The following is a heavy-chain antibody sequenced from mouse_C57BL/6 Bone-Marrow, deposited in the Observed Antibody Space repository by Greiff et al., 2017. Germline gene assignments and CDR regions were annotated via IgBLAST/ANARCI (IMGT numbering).Heavy chain of an antibody. V-gene: IGHV14-4*01. CDR2: IDPENGDT. Sequence: EVQLQQSGAELVRPGASVKLSCTASGFNIKDDYMHWVKQRPEQGLEWIGWIDPENGDTEYASKFQGKATITADTSSNTAYLQLRSLTSEDTAVYYCTKGDSGYWGQGTTLTVSS. J-gene: IGHJ2*01. CDR3: TKGDSGY. CDR1: GFNIKDDY.